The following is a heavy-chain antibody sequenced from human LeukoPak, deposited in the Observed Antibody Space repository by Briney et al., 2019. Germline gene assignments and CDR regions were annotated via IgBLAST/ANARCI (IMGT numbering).Heavy chain of an antibody. CDR2: ISSSGSYI. D-gene: IGHD2-2*01. Sequence: GGSLRLSCAASGFTFSSYSMNWVRQAPGKGLEWVSSISSSGSYIYYADSVKGRFTISRDNAKNSLYLQMNSLRAEDTAVYYCARDLVGYCSSTSCYYLDYWGQGTLVTVSS. CDR1: GFTFSSYS. V-gene: IGHV3-21*01. J-gene: IGHJ4*02. CDR3: ARDLVGYCSSTSCYYLDY.